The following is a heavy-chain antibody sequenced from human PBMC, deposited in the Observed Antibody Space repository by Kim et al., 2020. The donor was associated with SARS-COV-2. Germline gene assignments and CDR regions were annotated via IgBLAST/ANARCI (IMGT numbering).Heavy chain of an antibody. D-gene: IGHD6-13*01. CDR3: ARLGSSSWNFDY. Sequence: YNVDSVKGRFTISRYNAKNSLYLQMNSLRAEDTAVYYCARLGSSSWNFDYWGQGTLVTVSS. V-gene: IGHV3-7*04. J-gene: IGHJ4*02.